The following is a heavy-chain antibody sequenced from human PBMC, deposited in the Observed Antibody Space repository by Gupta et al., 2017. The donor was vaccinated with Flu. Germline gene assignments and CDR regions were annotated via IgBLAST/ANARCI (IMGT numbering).Heavy chain of an antibody. D-gene: IGHD1-7*01. CDR1: GGSISSGGYY. CDR2: IYYSGST. Sequence: QVQLQASGAGLVKPSQTLSLTCTVSGGSISSGGYYCRWIRQHPGKGLEWIGYIYYSGSTYYNPSLKSRVTISVDTSKNQFSLKLSSVTAADTAVYYCARAVVPGNSFDYWGQGTPVTVSS. CDR3: ARAVVPGNSFDY. V-gene: IGHV4-31*03. J-gene: IGHJ4*02.